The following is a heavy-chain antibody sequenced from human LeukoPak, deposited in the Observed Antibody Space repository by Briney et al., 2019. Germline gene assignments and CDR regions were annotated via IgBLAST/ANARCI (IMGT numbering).Heavy chain of an antibody. CDR2: INSDGSST. CDR1: GFTFSSYW. D-gene: IGHD3-3*01. J-gene: IGHJ6*02. Sequence: GGSLRLSCAASGFTFSSYWMRWVRQAPGKGLVWVSRINSDGSSTSYADSVKGRFTISRDNAKNTLYLQMNSLRAEDTAVYYCAREAVGNYDFWSGYYTGYYYGMDVWGQGTTVTVSS. V-gene: IGHV3-74*01. CDR3: AREAVGNYDFWSGYYTGYYYGMDV.